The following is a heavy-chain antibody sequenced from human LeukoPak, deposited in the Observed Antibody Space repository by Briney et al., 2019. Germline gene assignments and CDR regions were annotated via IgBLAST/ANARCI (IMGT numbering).Heavy chain of an antibody. D-gene: IGHD6-19*01. CDR3: ATDIVSPVAGRVFDY. Sequence: SETLSLTWTVSGGSISSDYSSCIRQPPGKGLEWIGYIYYSGSTNYNPSLKSRITISVDPYKNPFSLTLSSVTAADTAVYYCATDIVSPVAGRVFDYWGQGTLVTVSS. CDR2: IYYSGST. J-gene: IGHJ4*02. V-gene: IGHV4-59*01. CDR1: GGSISSDY.